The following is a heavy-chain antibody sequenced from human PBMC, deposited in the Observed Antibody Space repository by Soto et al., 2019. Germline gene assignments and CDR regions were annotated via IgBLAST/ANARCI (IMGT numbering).Heavy chain of an antibody. D-gene: IGHD3-10*01. V-gene: IGHV3-33*01. CDR2: IWYDGSNK. CDR3: ARGRVTMVRGVIGGPFDY. Sequence: GGSLRLSCAASGFTFSSYGMHWVRQAPGKGLEWVAVIWYDGSNKYYADSVKGRFTISRDNSKNTLYPQMNSLRAEDTAVYYCARGRVTMVRGVIGGPFDYWGQGTLVTVSS. CDR1: GFTFSSYG. J-gene: IGHJ4*02.